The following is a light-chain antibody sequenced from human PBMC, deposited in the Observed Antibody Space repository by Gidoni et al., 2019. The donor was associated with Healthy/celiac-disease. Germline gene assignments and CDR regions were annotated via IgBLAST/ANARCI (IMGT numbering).Light chain of an antibody. CDR2: GAS. V-gene: IGKV3-15*01. CDR1: QSVSSN. J-gene: IGKJ1*01. Sequence: EIAMTQFLATLSVSPGERATLFCSASQSVSSNLAWYQRKPGQAPRLLIYGASTRATGIPARFSGSGSGTEFTLTISSLQSEDFAVYCCQQYNNWPRTFGQGTKVEIK. CDR3: QQYNNWPRT.